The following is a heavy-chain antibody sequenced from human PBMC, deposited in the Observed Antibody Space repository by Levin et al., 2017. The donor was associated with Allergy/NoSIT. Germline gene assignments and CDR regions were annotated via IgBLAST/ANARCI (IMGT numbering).Heavy chain of an antibody. V-gene: IGHV5-51*01. D-gene: IGHD4-23*01. CDR2: IFPSDSDT. Sequence: PGESLKISCQASGYSFTSYWFGWVRQRPGKGLEWMGLIFPSDSDTRVSPSFQGQIIMSVDKSINTAYLQWSSLKASASAMYYCESRDSDGSNSFDYWGQGTLVTVSS. J-gene: IGHJ4*02. CDR1: GYSFTSYW. CDR3: ESRDSDGSNSFDY.